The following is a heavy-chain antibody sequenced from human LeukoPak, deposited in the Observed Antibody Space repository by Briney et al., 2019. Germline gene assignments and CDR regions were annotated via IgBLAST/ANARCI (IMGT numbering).Heavy chain of an antibody. CDR3: AEQWLVPYYFDY. J-gene: IGHJ4*02. V-gene: IGHV4-39*01. D-gene: IGHD6-19*01. CDR1: GGSFSGYY. Sequence: SETLSVTCAVYGGSFSGYYWGWIRQPPGKGMECIGSIYYSGSTYYNPSLKSRVTISVDTSKNQFSLKLSSVTAADTAVYYCAEQWLVPYYFDYWGQGTLVTVSS. CDR2: IYYSGST.